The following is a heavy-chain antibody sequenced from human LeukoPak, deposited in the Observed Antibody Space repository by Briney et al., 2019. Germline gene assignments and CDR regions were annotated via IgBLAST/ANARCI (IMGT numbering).Heavy chain of an antibody. CDR3: AKDMGDNSARGRFDQ. D-gene: IGHD3-22*01. Sequence: GGSLRLSCAASGFTFNSYAMSWVRQAPGKGLEWVSAIAASDGNTYYADSVKGRFSISRDNSKNTVFLQMNSLRAEDTALYYCAKDMGDNSARGRFDQWGQGILVTVSS. V-gene: IGHV3-23*01. CDR2: IAASDGNT. CDR1: GFTFNSYA. J-gene: IGHJ4*02.